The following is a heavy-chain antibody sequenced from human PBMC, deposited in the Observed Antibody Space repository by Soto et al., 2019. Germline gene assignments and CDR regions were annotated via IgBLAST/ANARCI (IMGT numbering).Heavy chain of an antibody. CDR2: IIPIFGTA. Sequence: LVQSGAEVKKPGSSVKVSCXAXGGTFSSYAISXXXXXXXXXXXWMGGIIPIFGTANSAQKFQGRVTITADKSTSTAYMELSSLRSEDTAVYYCARDLILPDPGAFDIWGQGTMVTVSS. CDR3: ARDLILPDPGAFDI. CDR1: GGTFSSYA. V-gene: IGHV1-69*06. J-gene: IGHJ3*02.